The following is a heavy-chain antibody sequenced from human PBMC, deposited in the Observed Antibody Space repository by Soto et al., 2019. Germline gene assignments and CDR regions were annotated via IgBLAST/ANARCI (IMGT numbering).Heavy chain of an antibody. D-gene: IGHD3-16*02. J-gene: IGHJ4*02. CDR2: ISGSGGST. V-gene: IGHV3-23*01. Sequence: EVQLLESGGGLVQPGGSLRLSCAASGFTFSSYAMSWVRQAPGKGLRWVSAISGSGGSTYYADSVKGRFTISRDNSKNTLYLQMNILRAEDTAVYYCAKELGFYDYVWGSYRYTVPGPVDYWGQGTLVPVSS. CDR1: GFTFSSYA. CDR3: AKELGFYDYVWGSYRYTVPGPVDY.